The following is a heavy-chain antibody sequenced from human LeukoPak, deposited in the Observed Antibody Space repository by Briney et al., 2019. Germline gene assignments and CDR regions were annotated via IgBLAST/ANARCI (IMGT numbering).Heavy chain of an antibody. CDR2: VSGSGINT. V-gene: IGHV3-23*01. J-gene: IGHJ4*02. CDR3: AYHTVPGEQFDY. D-gene: IGHD4-11*01. CDR1: GFTFSSYA. Sequence: GGSLRLSCAASGFTFSSYAMSWVRQAPGKGLGWVSAVSGSGINTYYADSVKGRFTISRDNSKSTLYLQMNSLRAEDTAVYYCAYHTVPGEQFDYWGQGTLVTVSS.